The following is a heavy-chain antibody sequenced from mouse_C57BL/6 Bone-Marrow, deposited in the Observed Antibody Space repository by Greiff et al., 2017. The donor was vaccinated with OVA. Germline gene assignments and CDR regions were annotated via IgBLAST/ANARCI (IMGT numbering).Heavy chain of an antibody. CDR2: TFYSGIT. J-gene: IGHJ4*01. CDR3: ARGGYGYDPFYYYAMDY. D-gene: IGHD2-2*01. Sequence: VQLQQSGPSLVRPSQTLSLTCTVTGFSINSDCYWIWIRQFPGNKLEYIGYTFYSGITYYNPSLESRTYITRDTSKNQFSLKLSSVTTEDTATYYCARGGYGYDPFYYYAMDYWGQGTSVTVSS. V-gene: IGHV3-3*01. CDR1: GFSINSDCY.